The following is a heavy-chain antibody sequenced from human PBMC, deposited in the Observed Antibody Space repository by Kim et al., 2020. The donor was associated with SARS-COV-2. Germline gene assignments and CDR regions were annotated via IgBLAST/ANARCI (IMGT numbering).Heavy chain of an antibody. CDR3: AKDHPSSGWPTFDS. J-gene: IGHJ4*02. Sequence: YANSAKCRFTVSRDNNRNTLDLQMNSLTAEDTALYFCAKDHPSSGWPTFDSWGQGTLVTVSS. V-gene: IGHV3-23*01. D-gene: IGHD6-19*01.